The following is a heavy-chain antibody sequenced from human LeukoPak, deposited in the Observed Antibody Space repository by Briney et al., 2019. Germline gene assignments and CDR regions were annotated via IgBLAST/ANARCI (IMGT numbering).Heavy chain of an antibody. CDR2: ISYDGSNK. D-gene: IGHD3-22*01. CDR3: AKSSYYDSSDYYREYYFDY. V-gene: IGHV3-30*18. Sequence: GGSLRLSCAASGFTFSSYGMHWVRQAPGKGLEWVAVISYDGSNKYYADSVKGRFTISRDNSKNTLYLQMNSLRGEDTAVYYCAKSSYYDSSDYYREYYFDYWGQGTLVTVSS. CDR1: GFTFSSYG. J-gene: IGHJ4*02.